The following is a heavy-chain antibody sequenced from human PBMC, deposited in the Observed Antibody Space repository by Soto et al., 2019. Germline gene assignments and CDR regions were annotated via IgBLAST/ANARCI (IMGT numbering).Heavy chain of an antibody. V-gene: IGHV1-3*01. D-gene: IGHD6-19*01. CDR1: GYTFTNYG. Sequence: ASVKVFCKASGYTFTNYGIHWVRQAPGQRLEWMGWINAGNGNTKYSQKFQGRVIITRDTSASTAYMELSSLRSEDTAVFYCARAGYSSGWYHWYFDFWGRGTLVTVSS. CDR3: ARAGYSSGWYHWYFDF. CDR2: INAGNGNT. J-gene: IGHJ2*01.